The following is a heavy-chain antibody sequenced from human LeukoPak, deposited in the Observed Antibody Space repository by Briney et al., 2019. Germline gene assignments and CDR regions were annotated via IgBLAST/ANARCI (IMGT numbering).Heavy chain of an antibody. J-gene: IGHJ3*02. CDR2: IDSDVSST. V-gene: IGHV3-74*03. D-gene: IGHD3-16*02. CDR1: GFTVSRYW. CDR3: ARTVTDAFDI. Sequence: GGSLRLTCAASGFTVSRYWMHWVRQAPGKGLVWVSRIDSDVSSTTYADSVKGRFIISRDNAKNTLYLQMNSLRAEDTAVYYCARTVTDAFDIWGQGTMVTVSS.